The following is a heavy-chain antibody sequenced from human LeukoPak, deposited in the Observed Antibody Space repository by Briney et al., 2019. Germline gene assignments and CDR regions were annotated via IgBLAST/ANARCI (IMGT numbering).Heavy chain of an antibody. J-gene: IGHJ6*02. D-gene: IGHD2-2*02. CDR1: GGSFSGYY. Sequence: PSETLSLTCAVYGGSFSGYYWSWVRQPPGKGLEWIGEINHSGSTNYNPSLKSRVTISVDTSKNQFSLKLSSETAADTAVYYCARGRCSSTSCYNYYYGMDVWGQGTTVTVSS. V-gene: IGHV4-34*01. CDR2: INHSGST. CDR3: ARGRCSSTSCYNYYYGMDV.